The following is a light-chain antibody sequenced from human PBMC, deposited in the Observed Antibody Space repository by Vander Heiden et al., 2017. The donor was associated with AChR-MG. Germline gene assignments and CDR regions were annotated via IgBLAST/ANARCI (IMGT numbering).Light chain of an antibody. CDR1: SGHSTYA. CDR2: LNSDDSH. CDR3: QTWGTGIAV. J-gene: IGLJ7*01. V-gene: IGLV4-69*01. Sequence: QLVLTQSPSASASLGASVKLTCTLSSGHSTYAIAWHQPQPKKGPRYLMKLNSDDSHSRGDGIPDRFSGSSSGAERYLTISSLQSEDEADYYCQTWGTGIAVFGGGTQLTVL.